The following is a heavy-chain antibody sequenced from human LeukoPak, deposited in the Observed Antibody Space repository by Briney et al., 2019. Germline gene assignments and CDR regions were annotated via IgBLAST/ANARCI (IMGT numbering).Heavy chain of an antibody. Sequence: GGSLRLSCAASEFSVGSNYMTWVRQAPGKGLEWISSITSSSSYTFYADSVKGRFTISRDNAKNSLYLQMNSLRAEDTALYYCARVLGCSGGSCYEPAFDYWGQGTLVTVSS. J-gene: IGHJ4*02. CDR3: ARVLGCSGGSCYEPAFDY. V-gene: IGHV3-21*04. CDR2: ITSSSSYT. CDR1: EFSVGSNY. D-gene: IGHD2-15*01.